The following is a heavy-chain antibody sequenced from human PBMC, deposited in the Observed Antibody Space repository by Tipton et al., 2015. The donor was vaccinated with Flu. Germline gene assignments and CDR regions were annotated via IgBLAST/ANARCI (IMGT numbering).Heavy chain of an antibody. D-gene: IGHD5-24*01. J-gene: IGHJ4*02. CDR2: IYHSGST. CDR1: GYSISSDYY. V-gene: IGHV4-38-2*02. Sequence: TLSLTCTVSGYSISSDYYWGWIRQPPGKGLEWIGNIYHSGSTFYNPSLKSRVTISVDASKNQSSLKLSSVTAADTAVYYCARGDGYNFDYWGQGTLVTVSS. CDR3: ARGDGYNFDY.